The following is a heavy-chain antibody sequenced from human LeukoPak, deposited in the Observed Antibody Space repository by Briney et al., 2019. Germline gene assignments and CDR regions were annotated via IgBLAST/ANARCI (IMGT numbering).Heavy chain of an antibody. D-gene: IGHD6-6*01. CDR2: IYYSGST. V-gene: IGHV4-59*01. Sequence: PSETLSLTCTLSGGSFSSYYWSWIRQPPGKGLEWIGYIYYSGSTNYNPSLKSRVTISVDTSKNQFSLKLSSVTAADTAVYYCARDFGYSSSPLLGYWGQGTLVTVSS. J-gene: IGHJ4*02. CDR1: GGSFSSYY. CDR3: ARDFGYSSSPLLGY.